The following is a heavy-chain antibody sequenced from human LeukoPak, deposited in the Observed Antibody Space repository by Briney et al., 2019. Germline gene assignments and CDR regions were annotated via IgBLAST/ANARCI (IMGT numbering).Heavy chain of an antibody. Sequence: GGSLRLSCAASGFTFSTYSMNWVRQAPGKGLEWVSYISSSSTTIYYADSVKGRFTISRDNAKNSLYLQMNSLRAEDTAVYYCATSLPGYYGSGSYYGPGDYWGQGTLVTVYS. CDR2: ISSSSTTI. J-gene: IGHJ4*02. V-gene: IGHV3-48*01. D-gene: IGHD3-10*01. CDR1: GFTFSTYS. CDR3: ATSLPGYYGSGSYYGPGDY.